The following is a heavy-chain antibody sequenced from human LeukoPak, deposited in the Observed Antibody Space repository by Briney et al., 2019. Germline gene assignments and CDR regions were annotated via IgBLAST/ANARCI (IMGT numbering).Heavy chain of an antibody. J-gene: IGHJ5*02. Sequence: SETLSLTCAVYGGSINSYYWSWIRQPPGKGLECIGYIHYTGSTNYNPPLKSRVTISVDTSKSQFSLKLSSVTAADTAIYYCARGGYYGSGNDFRFDPWGQGTLVTVSS. CDR1: GGSINSYY. D-gene: IGHD3-10*01. V-gene: IGHV4-59*01. CDR2: IHYTGST. CDR3: ARGGYYGSGNDFRFDP.